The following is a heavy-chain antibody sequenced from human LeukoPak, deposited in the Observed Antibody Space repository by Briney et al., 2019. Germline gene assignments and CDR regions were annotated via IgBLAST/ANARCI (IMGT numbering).Heavy chain of an antibody. J-gene: IGHJ4*02. CDR1: GFTFSSYA. V-gene: IGHV3-23*01. CDR3: AKGAGIQLWPSFDY. CDR2: TSTSGGST. D-gene: IGHD5-18*01. Sequence: PGGSLRLSCAASGFTFSSYAMNWVRQAPGKGLEWVSTTSTSGGSTYHPDSVKGRFTTSRDNSKNTLYLQMNSLRAEDTAVYYCAKGAGIQLWPSFDYWGQGTLVTVSS.